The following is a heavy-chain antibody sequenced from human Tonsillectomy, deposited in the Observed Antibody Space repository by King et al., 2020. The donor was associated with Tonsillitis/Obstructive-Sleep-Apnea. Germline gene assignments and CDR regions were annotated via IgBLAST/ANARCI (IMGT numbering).Heavy chain of an antibody. CDR2: IYPGDSDT. D-gene: IGHD2-15*01. CDR1: GYSFTSYW. J-gene: IGHJ1*01. CDR3: AIFLGYCSGGSCYGSFQH. V-gene: IGHV5-51*01. Sequence: VQLVESGAEVKKPGESLKISCKGSGYSFTSYWIGWVRQMPGKGLECMGIIYPGDSDTRYSPFFQGQVTISADKSISTAYLQWSSLKASDTAMYYCAIFLGYCSGGSCYGSFQHWGQGTLVTVSS.